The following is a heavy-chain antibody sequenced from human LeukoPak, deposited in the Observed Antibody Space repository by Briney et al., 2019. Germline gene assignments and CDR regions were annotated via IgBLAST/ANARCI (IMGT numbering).Heavy chain of an antibody. V-gene: IGHV4-34*01. J-gene: IGHJ4*02. D-gene: IGHD3-10*01. CDR2: INHSGST. CDR1: GGSLSGYY. CDR3: ARRKYYYGSGSYQWDY. Sequence: PSETLSLTCAVYGGSLSGYYWSWIRQPPGKGLEWIGEINHSGSTNYNPSLKSRVTISVDTSKNQFSLKLSSVTAAGTAVYYCARRKYYYGSGSYQWDYWGQGTLVTVSS.